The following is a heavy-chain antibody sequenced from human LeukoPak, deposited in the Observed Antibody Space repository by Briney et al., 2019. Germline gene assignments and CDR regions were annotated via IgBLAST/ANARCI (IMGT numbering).Heavy chain of an antibody. CDR3: AKGGDYDILTGYYVSDF. D-gene: IGHD3-9*01. J-gene: IGHJ4*02. CDR1: GFIFRNYA. V-gene: IGHV3-23*01. CDR2: ISGSGDTT. Sequence: GASLRLSCAASGFIFRNYAMSWVRQAPGKGLEWVSDISGSGDTTYYADSVKGRFTISRDNAKNTLYVEMNTLRAEDTAVYYCAKGGDYDILTGYYVSDFWGQGTLVTVSS.